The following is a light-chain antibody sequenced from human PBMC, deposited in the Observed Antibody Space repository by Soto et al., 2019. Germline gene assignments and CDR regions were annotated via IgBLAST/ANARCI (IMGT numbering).Light chain of an antibody. CDR3: QHASYPPFT. CDR2: SIS. J-gene: IGKJ3*01. V-gene: IGKV3-20*01. Sequence: EIVLTQSPGILSLSPGEQATLSCRASQSLTNDNLAWFQQKPGQAPRLLLYSISTRATGIPDGFSGSGSRTDFTLTISRLDPEDFAVYYCQHASYPPFTFGPGTKVDVK. CDR1: QSLTNDN.